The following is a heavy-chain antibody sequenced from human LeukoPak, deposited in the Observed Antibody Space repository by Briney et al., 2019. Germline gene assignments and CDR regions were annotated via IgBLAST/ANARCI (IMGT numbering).Heavy chain of an antibody. V-gene: IGHV3-74*03. Sequence: GGSLRLSCSASGLTLSGYWMHWVRQIPGKGLVWVSRINVDGSSTTYADSVRGRFTISRDTAKSTLYLQMNRLRVEDTAVYYCATGQGGYSYGYPYHYYGMDVWGQGTTVTVSS. J-gene: IGHJ6*02. CDR3: ATGQGGYSYGYPYHYYGMDV. D-gene: IGHD5-18*01. CDR1: GLTLSGYW. CDR2: INVDGSST.